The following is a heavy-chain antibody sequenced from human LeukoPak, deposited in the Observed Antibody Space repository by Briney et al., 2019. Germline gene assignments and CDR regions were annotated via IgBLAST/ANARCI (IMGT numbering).Heavy chain of an antibody. Sequence: HPGGSLRLSCAASGFTFSGYWMSWVRQTPGKGLEWVANIKQDASEKYYLDSVKGRFTISRDNAKNSLYLQMNSLRAEDTAVYYCARGSSSWYGTWDYWGQGTLVTVSS. CDR1: GFTFSGYW. CDR2: IKQDASEK. D-gene: IGHD6-13*01. CDR3: ARGSSSWYGTWDY. J-gene: IGHJ4*02. V-gene: IGHV3-7*01.